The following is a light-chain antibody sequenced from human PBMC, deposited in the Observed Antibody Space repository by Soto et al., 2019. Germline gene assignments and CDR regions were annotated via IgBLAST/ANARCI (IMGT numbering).Light chain of an antibody. V-gene: IGKV3-11*01. Sequence: EIVLTQSPATLSLSPGERATLSCRASKSVSSYLAWYQQKPGQAPRLLIYDASNRATGIPARFSGSGSGTDFTLTISSLEPEDFAVYYCQQRSNWPPGGTFGQGTKVEIK. CDR1: KSVSSY. CDR3: QQRSNWPPGGT. J-gene: IGKJ1*01. CDR2: DAS.